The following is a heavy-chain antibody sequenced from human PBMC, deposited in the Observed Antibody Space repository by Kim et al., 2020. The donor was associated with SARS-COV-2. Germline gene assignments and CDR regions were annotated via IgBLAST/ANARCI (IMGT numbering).Heavy chain of an antibody. Sequence: SETLSLTCTVSGGSISSSSYYWGWIRQPPGKGLEWIGSIYYSGSTYYNPSLKSRVTISVDTSKNQFSLKLSSVTAADTAVYYCARLGLRSGMDVWGQGTT. V-gene: IGHV4-39*01. D-gene: IGHD5-12*01. CDR3: ARLGLRSGMDV. J-gene: IGHJ6*02. CDR1: GGSISSSSYY. CDR2: IYYSGST.